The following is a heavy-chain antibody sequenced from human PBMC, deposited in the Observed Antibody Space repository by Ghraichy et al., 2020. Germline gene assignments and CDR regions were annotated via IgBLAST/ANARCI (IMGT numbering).Heavy chain of an antibody. J-gene: IGHJ6*02. CDR3: AREESGYSLGGYYYYGMDV. D-gene: IGHD3-22*01. V-gene: IGHV4-31*03. CDR2: IYYSGST. CDR1: GGSISSGGYY. Sequence: SETLSLTCTVSGGSISSGGYYWSWIRQHPGKGLEWIGYIYYSGSTYYNPSLKSRVTISVDTSKNQFSLKLSSVTAADTAVYYCAREESGYSLGGYYYYGMDVWGQGTTVTVSS.